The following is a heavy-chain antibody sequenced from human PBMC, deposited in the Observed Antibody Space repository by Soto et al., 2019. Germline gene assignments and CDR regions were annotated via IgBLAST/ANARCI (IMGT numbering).Heavy chain of an antibody. V-gene: IGHV1-69*13. Sequence: SVKVSCKASGGTFSSYAISWVRQAPGQGLEWMGGIIPIFGTANYAQKFQGRVTITADESTSTAYMELSSLRSEDTAVYYCARVGTVEDIVVVPAAIFGMDVWGQGTTVTVSS. CDR1: GGTFSSYA. J-gene: IGHJ6*01. CDR3: ARVGTVEDIVVVPAAIFGMDV. D-gene: IGHD2-2*01. CDR2: IIPIFGTA.